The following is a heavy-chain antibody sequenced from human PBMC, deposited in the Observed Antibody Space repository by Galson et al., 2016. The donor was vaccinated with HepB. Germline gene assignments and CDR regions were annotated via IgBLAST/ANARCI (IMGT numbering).Heavy chain of an antibody. Sequence: ATLSLSCAVYGASFRDYYWTWIRQPPGKGLEWIGEINRHGNTNYNASPKSRVTISIDKSKKQFSLKKTSVTAADTAVHYLARGNGETIFGPRERPNAFWGQGTPVTVSS. V-gene: IGHV4-34*01. CDR3: ARGNGETIFGPRERPNAF. D-gene: IGHD3-3*01. CDR2: INRHGNT. CDR1: GASFRDYY. J-gene: IGHJ4*02.